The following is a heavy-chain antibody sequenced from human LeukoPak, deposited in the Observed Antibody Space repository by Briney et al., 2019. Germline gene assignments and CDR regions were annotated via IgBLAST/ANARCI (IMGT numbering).Heavy chain of an antibody. V-gene: IGHV4-34*01. Sequence: SETLSLTCAVYGGSFSGYYWSWIRQPPGKGLGWIGEINHSGSTNYNPSLKSRVTISVDTSKNQFSLKLSSVTAADTAVYYCARGFLIYVVVAAKWFDPWGQGTLVTVSS. J-gene: IGHJ5*02. D-gene: IGHD2-15*01. CDR1: GGSFSGYY. CDR3: ARGFLIYVVVAAKWFDP. CDR2: INHSGST.